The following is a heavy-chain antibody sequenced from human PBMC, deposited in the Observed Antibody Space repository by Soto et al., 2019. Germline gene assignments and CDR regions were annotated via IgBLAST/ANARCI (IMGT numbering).Heavy chain of an antibody. Sequence: SETLSLTCAVSGGSISSGGYYWSWIRQHPGKGLEWIGYIYYSGSTYYNPSLKSRVTISVDTSKNQFSLKLSSVTAADTAVYYCARKFTVTTGFDYWGQGTLVTVSS. CDR1: GGSISSGGYY. V-gene: IGHV4-31*11. CDR3: ARKFTVTTGFDY. D-gene: IGHD4-4*01. J-gene: IGHJ4*02. CDR2: IYYSGST.